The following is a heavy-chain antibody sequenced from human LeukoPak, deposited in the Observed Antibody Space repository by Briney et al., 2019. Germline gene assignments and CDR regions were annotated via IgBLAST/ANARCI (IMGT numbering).Heavy chain of an antibody. CDR2: ISSSSSTI. J-gene: IGHJ3*02. CDR3: VRKVPTMVTSLNDASDAFDI. CDR1: GFTFSSYS. V-gene: IGHV3-48*01. D-gene: IGHD4-23*01. Sequence: GGSLRLSCAASGFTFSSYSMNWVRQAPGKGLEWVSYISSSSSTIYYADSVKGRFTISRDNAKNSLYLQMNSLRAEDTAVYYCVRKVPTMVTSLNDASDAFDIWGQGTMVTVSS.